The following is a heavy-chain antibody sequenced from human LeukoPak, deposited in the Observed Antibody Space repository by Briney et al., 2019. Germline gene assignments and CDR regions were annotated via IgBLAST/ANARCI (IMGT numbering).Heavy chain of an antibody. D-gene: IGHD3-10*01. CDR2: ISDSGGNT. J-gene: IGHJ4*02. CDR1: GFTFSSYA. Sequence: GGSLRLSCAASGFTFSSYAISWVRQAPGKGREWVSSISDSGGNTYYADSVKRRFTISRDNSKNTLFLQMNSLRAEDTAVYYCAKDGVWQSYYFDYWGRGTLVTVSS. CDR3: AKDGVWQSYYFDY. V-gene: IGHV3-23*01.